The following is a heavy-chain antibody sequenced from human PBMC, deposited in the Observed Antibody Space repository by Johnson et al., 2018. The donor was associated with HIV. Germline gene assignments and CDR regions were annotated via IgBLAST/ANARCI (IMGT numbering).Heavy chain of an antibody. CDR3: ARLRGYSGYDSFDS. V-gene: IGHV3-30-3*01. J-gene: IGHJ3*02. CDR1: GFTFSSYA. CDR2: ISYDGSNK. Sequence: QVQVVESGGGVVQPGRSLRLSCAASGFTFSSYAMHWVRQAPGKGLEWVAVISYDGSNKYYADSVKGRFTISRDNSKNTLYLQMNSLRAEDTALYYCARLRGYSGYDSFDSWGQGTMVTVSS. D-gene: IGHD5-12*01.